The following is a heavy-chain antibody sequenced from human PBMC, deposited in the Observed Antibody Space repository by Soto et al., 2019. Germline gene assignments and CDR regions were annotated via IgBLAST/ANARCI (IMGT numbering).Heavy chain of an antibody. J-gene: IGHJ5*02. V-gene: IGHV3-23*01. CDR1: GVTVCSYA. D-gene: IGHD3-3*01. Sequence: WGSPRLSCAACGVTVCSYAMGGVRQEPGKGLEWVSAISGSGGSTYYADSVKGRFTISRDNSKNTLYLQMNSLRAEDTAVYYCAKDAGDFGVVIAPNWFDPWGQGTLVTVSS. CDR2: ISGSGGST. CDR3: AKDAGDFGVVIAPNWFDP.